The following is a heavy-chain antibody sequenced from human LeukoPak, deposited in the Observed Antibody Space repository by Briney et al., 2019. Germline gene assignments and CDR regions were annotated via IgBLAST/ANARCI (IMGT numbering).Heavy chain of an antibody. CDR2: INPNSGGT. Sequence: ASVKVSCKASGYTFTGYYMHWVRQAPGQGLEWMGWINPNSGGTNYAQKFQGRVTMTRDTSISTAYMELSRLRSDDTAVYYCARWFGESFPIDYWGQGTLVTVSS. J-gene: IGHJ4*02. D-gene: IGHD3-10*01. CDR3: ARWFGESFPIDY. V-gene: IGHV1-2*02. CDR1: GYTFTGYY.